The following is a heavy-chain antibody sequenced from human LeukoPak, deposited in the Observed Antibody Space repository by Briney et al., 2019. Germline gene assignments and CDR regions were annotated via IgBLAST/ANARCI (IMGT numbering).Heavy chain of an antibody. V-gene: IGHV4-39*01. J-gene: IGHJ4*02. D-gene: IGHD6-13*01. CDR2: IYYSGST. Sequence: PSETLSLTCTVAGGSISSSSYYWGWIRQPPGNGLEWIGSIYYSGSTYYNPSLKSRVTISVDTSKNQFSLKLSSVTAADTAVYYCARRRIAAAGTEFDYWGQGTLVTVSS. CDR1: GGSISSSSYY. CDR3: ARRRIAAAGTEFDY.